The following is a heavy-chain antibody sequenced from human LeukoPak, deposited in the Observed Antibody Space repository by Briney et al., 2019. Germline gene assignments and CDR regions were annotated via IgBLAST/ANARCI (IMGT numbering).Heavy chain of an antibody. CDR2: ISSSGSTI. J-gene: IGHJ4*02. CDR1: GFIFSSYE. Sequence: GGSLRLSCAASGFIFSSYEMSWVRQAPGKGLEWVSYISSSGSTIYYADSVKGRFTISRDNAKNSLYLQMNSLRAEDTAVYYCARGDGDSSGYYSQGYFDYWGQGTLVTVSS. CDR3: ARGDGDSSGYYSQGYFDY. V-gene: IGHV3-48*03. D-gene: IGHD3-22*01.